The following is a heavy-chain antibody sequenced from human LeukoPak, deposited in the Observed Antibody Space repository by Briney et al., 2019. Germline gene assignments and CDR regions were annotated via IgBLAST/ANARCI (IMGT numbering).Heavy chain of an antibody. CDR2: IHSSGST. CDR3: ARPRASRTYPNDAFDI. Sequence: SETLSLTCTVSGDSISSSSNYLGWIRQPPGKGLEWIGSIHSSGSTYYNLSLKSRVTISVDTSKNHFSLKMNSVTAADTAIYYCARPRASRTYPNDAFDIWGQGTMVTVSS. CDR1: GDSISSSSNY. J-gene: IGHJ3*02. D-gene: IGHD2-2*01. V-gene: IGHV4-39*02.